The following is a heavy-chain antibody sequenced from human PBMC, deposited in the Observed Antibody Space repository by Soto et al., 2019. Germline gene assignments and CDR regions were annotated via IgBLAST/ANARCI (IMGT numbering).Heavy chain of an antibody. CDR1: GFTFSSYA. Sequence: GGSLRLSCAASGFTFSSYAMHWVRQAPGKGLEWVAVISYDGSNKYYADSVKGRFTISRDNSKNTLYLQMSSLRAEDTAVYYCARDGRGDYYYYGMDVWGQGTTVTVPS. V-gene: IGHV3-30-3*01. J-gene: IGHJ6*02. CDR3: ARDGRGDYYYYGMDV. D-gene: IGHD3-10*01. CDR2: ISYDGSNK.